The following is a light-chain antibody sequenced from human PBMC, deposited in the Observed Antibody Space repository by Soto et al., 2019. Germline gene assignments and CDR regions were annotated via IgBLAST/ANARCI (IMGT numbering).Light chain of an antibody. CDR2: DVS. Sequence: QSALTQPASVSGSPGQSITISCTGTSSDVGGYNYVSWYQQYPGKAPKLMIFDVSYRPSGVSNRFSGSKSGNTASLTISGLQAEDEADYYCSSYTRSSSNVFGTGTKLTVL. CDR1: SSDVGGYNY. V-gene: IGLV2-14*01. J-gene: IGLJ1*01. CDR3: SSYTRSSSNV.